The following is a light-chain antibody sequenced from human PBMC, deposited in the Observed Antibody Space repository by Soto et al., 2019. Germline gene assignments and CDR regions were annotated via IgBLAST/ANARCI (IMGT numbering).Light chain of an antibody. CDR3: QQSYTALSIT. J-gene: IGKJ5*01. Sequence: DIQMTQSPSSLSASVGDRVTITCRASESINRHLNWYQQQPGKAPKLLVYAASSSQNVVPSRFRGGGSGTDFTLIINKLQPDDFATYYWQQSYTALSITFGQGTRLEIK. CDR2: AAS. V-gene: IGKV1-39*01. CDR1: ESINRH.